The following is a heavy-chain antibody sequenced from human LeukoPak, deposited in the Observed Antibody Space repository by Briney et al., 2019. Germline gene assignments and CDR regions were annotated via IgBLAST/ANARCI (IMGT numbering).Heavy chain of an antibody. CDR3: ARMAVGGAFDI. CDR1: GYTFTSYY. D-gene: IGHD2-2*01. J-gene: IGHJ3*02. Sequence: ASVKVSCKASGYTFTSYYMHWVRQAPGQGLEWMGIINPSGGSTSYAQKSQGRVTMTRDTSTSTVYMELSSLRSEDTAVYYCARMAVGGAFDIWGQGTMVTVSS. V-gene: IGHV1-46*01. CDR2: INPSGGST.